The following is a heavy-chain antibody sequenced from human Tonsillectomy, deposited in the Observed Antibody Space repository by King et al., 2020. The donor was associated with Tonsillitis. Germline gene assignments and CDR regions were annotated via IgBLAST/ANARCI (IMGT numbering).Heavy chain of an antibody. CDR1: GFTFDDYA. CDR2: ISWNSGTI. D-gene: IGHD1-26*01. V-gene: IGHV3-9*01. CDR3: AKEVGYYYYAMDV. Sequence: LQLVQSGGGLVQPGRSLRLSCAASGFTFDDYAMHWVRRGPGKGLEWVSTISWNSGTIGYADSVKGRFTISRDNAKNSLYLQMNSLRAEDTALYYCAKEVGYYYYAMDVWGQGTTVTVSS. J-gene: IGHJ6*02.